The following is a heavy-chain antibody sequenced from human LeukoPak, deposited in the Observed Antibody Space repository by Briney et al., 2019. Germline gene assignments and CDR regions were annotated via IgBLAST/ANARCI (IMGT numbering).Heavy chain of an antibody. CDR1: GFSIGSYY. J-gene: IGHJ4*02. Sequence: SETLSLTCTASGFSIGSYYWSWIRQPPGKGLEWIGYIYYSGSTNYNPSLKSRVTISIDTSKNQFSLKLSSVTAADTAVYYCARRDCSSASCSFDYWGQGTLVTVSS. V-gene: IGHV4-59*01. D-gene: IGHD2-2*01. CDR2: IYYSGST. CDR3: ARRDCSSASCSFDY.